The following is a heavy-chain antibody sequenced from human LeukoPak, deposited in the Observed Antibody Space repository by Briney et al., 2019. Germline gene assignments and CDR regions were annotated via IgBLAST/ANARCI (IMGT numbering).Heavy chain of an antibody. V-gene: IGHV4-39*01. CDR2: IYYSGST. Sequence: SETPSLTCTVSGGSISSSSYYWGWIRQPPGKGLEWLGSIYYSGSTYYNPSLKSRATISVDTSKNEFSLKLSSVTAADTAVYYCARLHYYDSSGYYNYFDYWGQGTLVTVSS. J-gene: IGHJ4*02. CDR1: GGSISSSSYY. D-gene: IGHD3-22*01. CDR3: ARLHYYDSSGYYNYFDY.